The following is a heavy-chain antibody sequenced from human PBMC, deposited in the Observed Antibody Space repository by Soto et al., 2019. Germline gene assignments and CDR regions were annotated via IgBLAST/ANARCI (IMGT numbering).Heavy chain of an antibody. V-gene: IGHV3-11*05. CDR1: GFTFSDYY. D-gene: IGHD5-12*01. CDR3: ARDHHRYSGYDYVDY. CDR2: ISSSSTYT. Sequence: QVQLVESGGGLVKPGGSLRLSCAASGFTFSDYYMSWIRQAPGKGLEWVSYISSSSTYTNYADSVKGRFTISRDNAKNSLYLQMYSLRAEDTAVYYCARDHHRYSGYDYVDYWGQGTLVTVSS. J-gene: IGHJ4*02.